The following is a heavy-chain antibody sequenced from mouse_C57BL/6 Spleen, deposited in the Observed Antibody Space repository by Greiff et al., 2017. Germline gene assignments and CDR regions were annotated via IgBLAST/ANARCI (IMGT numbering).Heavy chain of an antibody. V-gene: IGHV1-81*01. CDR2: IYPRSGNT. CDR1: GYTFTSYG. Sequence: QVQLQQSGAELARPGASVKLSCKASGYTFTSYGISWVKQRTGQGLEWIGEIYPRSGNTYYNEKFKGKATLTADKSSSTAYMGLRSLTSEDSAVYFCARYGYGSSAWFAYWGQGTLVTVSA. CDR3: ARYGYGSSAWFAY. J-gene: IGHJ3*01. D-gene: IGHD1-1*01.